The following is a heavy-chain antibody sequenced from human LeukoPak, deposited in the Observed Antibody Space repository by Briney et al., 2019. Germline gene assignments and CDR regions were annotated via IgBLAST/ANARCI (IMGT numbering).Heavy chain of an antibody. Sequence: SETLSLTCTVSGGSINSSSYYWGWIRQPPGKGLEWIGSISYSGSTYYNPSLKSRVTISVDTSKNQFSLKVISVTAADTAVYYCARRITGTTSDSFDYWGQGTLVTVSS. CDR3: ARRITGTTSDSFDY. CDR1: GGSINSSSYY. CDR2: ISYSGST. D-gene: IGHD1-20*01. J-gene: IGHJ4*02. V-gene: IGHV4-39*01.